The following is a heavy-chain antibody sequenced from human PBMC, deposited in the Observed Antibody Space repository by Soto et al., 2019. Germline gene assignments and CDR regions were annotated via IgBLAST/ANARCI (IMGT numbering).Heavy chain of an antibody. J-gene: IGHJ4*01. V-gene: IGHV4-4*02. Sequence: QVHLQESGPGLVKPSGTLSLTCAVSSASSRSPNWWSWVRQPPGKGLEWIGQIDQRGSSTYNPSLTSLKSRVTMSIEWSNNQLSLMLTSVTAADTAVYYCAKHGAFYFADWGHGTPVIVSS. CDR2: IDQRGSS. CDR1: SASSRSPNW. D-gene: IGHD3-16*01. CDR3: AKHGAFYFAD.